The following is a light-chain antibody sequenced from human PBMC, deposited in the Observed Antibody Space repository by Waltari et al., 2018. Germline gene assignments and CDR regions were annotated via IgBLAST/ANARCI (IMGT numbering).Light chain of an antibody. CDR1: PTVGSSS. V-gene: IGKV3-20*01. CDR2: RAS. J-gene: IGKJ1*01. CDR3: QQHGTLPAT. Sequence: EIGLTQSPGTASLSPGERVTLSCRASPTVGSSSLSWYQQKPGQAPRLVSYRASRRATGIPDRFSGSWSGTDFSLTISRLEPEDFAVYYCQQHGTLPATFGQGTKVEIK.